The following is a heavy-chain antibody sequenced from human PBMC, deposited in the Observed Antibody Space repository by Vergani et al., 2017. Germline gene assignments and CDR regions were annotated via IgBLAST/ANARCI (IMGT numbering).Heavy chain of an antibody. CDR3: ARDGHYSVLSGYYIGGGFDI. J-gene: IGHJ3*02. D-gene: IGHD3-3*01. Sequence: EVYLVESGGGLAQPGGSLRLSCEASGITFWKFGMHWVRQGPGKGLEWVSGISWNSGAVDYADSVRGRFTISRDNAKNSLFLEMNSLRFEDTARYYCARDGHYSVLSGYYIGGGFDIWGQGTMVTVSS. CDR2: ISWNSGAV. V-gene: IGHV3-9*01. CDR1: GITFWKFG.